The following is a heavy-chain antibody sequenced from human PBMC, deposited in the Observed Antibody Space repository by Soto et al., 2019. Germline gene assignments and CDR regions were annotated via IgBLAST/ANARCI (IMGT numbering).Heavy chain of an antibody. J-gene: IGHJ4*02. CDR1: GYTFTSYG. V-gene: IGHV1-18*01. CDR3: ASERSAQYFDY. CDR2: ISAYNGNT. D-gene: IGHD1-26*01. Sequence: ASVKVSCKASGYTFTSYGISWVRQAPGQGLEWMGWISAYNGNTNYAPKFQGRVTISADRSTSTAYMELSSLRSEDTAVYFCASERSAQYFDYWGQGTLVTVSS.